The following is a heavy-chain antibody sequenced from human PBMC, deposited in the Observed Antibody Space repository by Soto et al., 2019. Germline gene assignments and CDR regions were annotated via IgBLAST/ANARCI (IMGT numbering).Heavy chain of an antibody. CDR1: GGSFSGYY. J-gene: IGHJ5*02. CDR3: ARGLSPQRFDP. V-gene: IGHV4-34*01. CDR2: INHSGST. Sequence: QVQLQQWGAGLLKPSETLSLTCAVYGGSFSGYYWSWIRQPPGKGLEWIGEINHSGSTNYNPSLKSRVTISVDTSKNQFSLKLSSVTAADTAVYYCARGLSPQRFDPWGQGTLVTVSS.